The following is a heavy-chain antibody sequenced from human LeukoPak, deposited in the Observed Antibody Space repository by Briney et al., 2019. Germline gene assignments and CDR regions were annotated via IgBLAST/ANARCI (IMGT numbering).Heavy chain of an antibody. CDR1: DGSISSYY. V-gene: IGHV4-59*08. Sequence: SGTLSLTCTVSDGSISSYYWSLIRQPPGKGLEWIGCIDYSGSTNYNPSLKSRVTISVDTSKNQFSLKLSSVTAADTALYYCARLGYYYDSSGYFRWFDPWGQGTLVTVSS. J-gene: IGHJ5*02. CDR3: ARLGYYYDSSGYFRWFDP. CDR2: IDYSGST. D-gene: IGHD3-22*01.